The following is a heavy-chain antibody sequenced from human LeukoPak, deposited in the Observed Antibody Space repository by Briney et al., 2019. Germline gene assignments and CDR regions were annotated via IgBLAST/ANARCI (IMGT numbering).Heavy chain of an antibody. D-gene: IGHD1-1*01. J-gene: IGHJ3*01. Sequence: SETLSLTCTVSGGSRSDRSWSWIRQTPGKGLERIGYMHYSGSTDYNPALKRRVTISINTSKKQFSLNLRSVTDADTAVYYCARGSSWNAGVFEVWGQGTMVTVSS. CDR2: MHYSGST. CDR3: ARGSSWNAGVFEV. V-gene: IGHV4-59*11. CDR1: GGSRSDRS.